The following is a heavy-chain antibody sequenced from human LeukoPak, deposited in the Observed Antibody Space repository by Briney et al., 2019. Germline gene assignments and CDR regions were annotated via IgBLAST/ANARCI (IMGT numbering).Heavy chain of an antibody. V-gene: IGHV1-18*04. CDR2: ISAYSGNT. Sequence: ASVKVSCKASGDTFIPYTFSWVRQAPGQGLEWMGWISAYSGNTNYAQKLQGRVTMTTDTSTSTAYMELRSLRSDDTAVYYCARAHDCINGVCRDYWGQGTLVTVSS. CDR3: ARAHDCINGVCRDY. D-gene: IGHD2-8*01. CDR1: GDTFIPYT. J-gene: IGHJ4*02.